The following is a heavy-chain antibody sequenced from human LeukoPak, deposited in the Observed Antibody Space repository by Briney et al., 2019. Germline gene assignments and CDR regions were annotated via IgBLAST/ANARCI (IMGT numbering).Heavy chain of an antibody. CDR2: ISTKRGDT. CDR3: ARDQGVSGATYWFFDI. CDR1: GYKFTDYW. J-gene: IGHJ2*01. Sequence: ASVKVSCKASGYKFTDYWLHWVRQAPGQGPEWMGWISTKRGDTNYAQKFQGRVTMTRDTSISTVYMEVRSLRSDDTAVYYCARDQGVSGATYWFFDIWAVAPSSLSPQ. V-gene: IGHV1-2*02. D-gene: IGHD6-19*01.